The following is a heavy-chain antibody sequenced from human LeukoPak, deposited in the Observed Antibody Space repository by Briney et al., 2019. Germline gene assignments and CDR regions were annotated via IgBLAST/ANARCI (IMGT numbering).Heavy chain of an antibody. D-gene: IGHD3-10*01. V-gene: IGHV3-66*01. J-gene: IGHJ4*02. CDR3: AKVAKYYYGSETYYFFEQ. CDR1: EFSVGSNY. Sequence: GGSLRLSCAASEFSVGSNYMTWVRQAPGKGLEWVSLIYSGGSTYYADSVKGRFTISRDNARNSLELQMNSLRVEDTAVYYCAKVAKYYYGSETYYFFEQWGQGTPVTASS. CDR2: IYSGGST.